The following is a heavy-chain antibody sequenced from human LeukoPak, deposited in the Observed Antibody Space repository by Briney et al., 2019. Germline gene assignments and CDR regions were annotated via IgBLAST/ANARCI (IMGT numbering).Heavy chain of an antibody. CDR2: INPNSGGT. D-gene: IGHD3-10*01. CDR3: AREGSDNYYGSGRNYYYYMDV. Sequence: GASVKVSCKASGYTFTGYYMHWVRQAPGQGLEWMGWINPNSGGTNYAQKFQGRVTMTRDTSISTAYMELSRLRSDDTAVYYCAREGSDNYYGSGRNYYYYMDVWGKGTTVTISS. CDR1: GYTFTGYY. J-gene: IGHJ6*03. V-gene: IGHV1-2*02.